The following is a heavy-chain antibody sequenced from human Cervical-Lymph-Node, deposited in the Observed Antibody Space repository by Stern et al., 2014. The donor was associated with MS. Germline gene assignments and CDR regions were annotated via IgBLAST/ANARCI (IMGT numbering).Heavy chain of an antibody. CDR3: ARTGTVVTSGYYYGMDV. V-gene: IGHV1-3*04. D-gene: IGHD4-23*01. CDR1: GYNFTDYG. Sequence: QMRLVQSGAEVKKPGASVKVSCKTAGYNFTDYGIIWVRQAPGQRLEWMGWINTGNGNRRYSQKIQGRVTITRDTSASTAYMELSSLRSEDTAVYYCARTGTVVTSGYYYGMDVWGQGTTVTVSS. J-gene: IGHJ6*02. CDR2: INTGNGNR.